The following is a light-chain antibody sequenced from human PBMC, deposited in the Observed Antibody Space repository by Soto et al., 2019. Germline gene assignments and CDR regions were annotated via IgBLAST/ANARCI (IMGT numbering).Light chain of an antibody. Sequence: EIALTQSPGTLSLSPGERATLSCRASQSVSNSYLAWYQQRPGQAPRLLIYGASTRATGIPDRFSGSGSGTDFTLTISGLEPEDFAVYFCQQYVSSPWTFGQGTKVEIK. CDR3: QQYVSSPWT. V-gene: IGKV3-20*01. J-gene: IGKJ1*01. CDR2: GAS. CDR1: QSVSNSY.